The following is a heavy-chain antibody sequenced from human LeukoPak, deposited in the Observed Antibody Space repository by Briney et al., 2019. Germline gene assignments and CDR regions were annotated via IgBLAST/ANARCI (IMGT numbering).Heavy chain of an antibody. J-gene: IGHJ4*02. D-gene: IGHD3-3*01. CDR1: AFTFSSYA. Sequence: GGSLRLSCAASAFTFSSYAMSWVRQAPGKGLEWISAISGSGDSTYRADSVKGRFTISRDNSKNTLYLQMNSLRAEDTAVYYCAKAAPLLYNYWGQGTLVTVSS. CDR2: ISGSGDST. CDR3: AKAAPLLYNY. V-gene: IGHV3-23*01.